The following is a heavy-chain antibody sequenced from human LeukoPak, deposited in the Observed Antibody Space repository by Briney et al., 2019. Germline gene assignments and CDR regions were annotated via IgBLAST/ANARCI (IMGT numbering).Heavy chain of an antibody. CDR3: ARQAIGKMVALNY. V-gene: IGHV4-39*01. CDR2: IYHTGTT. J-gene: IGHJ4*02. D-gene: IGHD2-8*01. Sequence: PSETLSLTCAVSGGSISSSTYYWGWIRQPPGKTLEWIGSIYHTGTTYYNPSLKSRVSISVDTSKNHFSLKLSSVTASDTAIYYCARQAIGKMVALNYWGQGTLVTVSS. CDR1: GGSISSSTYY.